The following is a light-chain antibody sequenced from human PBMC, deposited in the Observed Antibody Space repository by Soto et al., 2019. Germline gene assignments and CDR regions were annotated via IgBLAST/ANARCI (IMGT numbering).Light chain of an antibody. CDR2: DVS. CDR3: CSYAGSYTLP. CDR1: SSDVGGYNY. V-gene: IGLV2-11*01. J-gene: IGLJ1*01. Sequence: QSVLTQPRSVSGSHGQSVTISCTGASSDVGGYNYVSWYQQHPGKAPKLMIYDVSKRPSGVPDRFSGSKSGNTASLTISGLQAEDEADYYCCSYAGSYTLPFGTGTKVTVL.